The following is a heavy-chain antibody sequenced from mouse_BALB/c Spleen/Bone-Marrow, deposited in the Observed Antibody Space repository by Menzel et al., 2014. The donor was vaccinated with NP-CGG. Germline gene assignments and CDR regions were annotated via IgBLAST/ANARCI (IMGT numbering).Heavy chain of an antibody. CDR1: GFNIKDTY. Sequence: VQLQQSGAELVKPGASVKLSCTASGFNIKDTYMHWVKQRPEQGLEWIGRIDPANGNTKYDPKFQGKATITADTSSDTAYLQLSSLTSEDTAVYYCAVYDYEGFAYWGQGTLVTVSA. D-gene: IGHD2-4*01. J-gene: IGHJ3*01. V-gene: IGHV14-3*02. CDR3: AVYDYEGFAY. CDR2: IDPANGNT.